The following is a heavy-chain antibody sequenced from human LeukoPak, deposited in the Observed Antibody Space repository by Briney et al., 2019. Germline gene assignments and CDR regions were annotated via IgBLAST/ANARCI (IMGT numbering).Heavy chain of an antibody. J-gene: IGHJ3*02. V-gene: IGHV4-39*01. Sequence: PSETLSLTCTVSGGSISSSSYCWGWIRQPPGKGLEWIGSIYYSGSTYYNPSLKSRVTISVDTSKNQFSLKLNSVIATDTSVYYCATDSSSWYGDAFDIWGQGTMVTVSS. CDR1: GGSISSSSYC. CDR3: ATDSSSWYGDAFDI. D-gene: IGHD6-13*01. CDR2: IYYSGST.